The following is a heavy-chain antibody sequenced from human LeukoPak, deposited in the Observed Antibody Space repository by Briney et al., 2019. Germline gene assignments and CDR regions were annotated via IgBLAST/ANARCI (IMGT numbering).Heavy chain of an antibody. Sequence: GGSLRLSCAASGFTFSSYSMNWVRQAPGKGLEWVSSISSSSSYIYYADSVKGRFTISRDNAKDSLYLQMNSLRAEDTAVYYCARDYPTLYYDFWSGYYTGLLGFDYWGQGTLVTVSS. CDR3: ARDYPTLYYDFWSGYYTGLLGFDY. D-gene: IGHD3-3*01. CDR2: ISSSSSYI. J-gene: IGHJ4*02. CDR1: GFTFSSYS. V-gene: IGHV3-21*01.